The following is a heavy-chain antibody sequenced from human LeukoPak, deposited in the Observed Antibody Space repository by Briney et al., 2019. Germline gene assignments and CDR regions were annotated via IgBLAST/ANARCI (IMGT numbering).Heavy chain of an antibody. V-gene: IGHV1-2*02. D-gene: IGHD4-17*01. Sequence: ASVKVSCKASGYIFTDYYLHWVRQAPGQGLESMGWINPDSGDTNFAQNFQGRVSMTRDTSISTAYMELSSLRSEDTAVYYCARGGYGDYGHAFDIWGQGTMVTVSS. J-gene: IGHJ3*02. CDR1: GYIFTDYY. CDR3: ARGGYGDYGHAFDI. CDR2: INPDSGDT.